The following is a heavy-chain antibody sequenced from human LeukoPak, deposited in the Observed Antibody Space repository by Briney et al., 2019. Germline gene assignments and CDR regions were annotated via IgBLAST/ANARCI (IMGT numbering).Heavy chain of an antibody. CDR2: INPKNGDT. CDR1: GYPFITYY. J-gene: IGHJ4*02. D-gene: IGHD3-16*01. Sequence: ASVKVSCKASGYPFITYYIHWVRQAPGQGLEWMGCINPKNGDTNYAQKFQGRVTMTRDTSIATAYMEVSRLGFDDTAVYFCARAGYDYGDSSDYWGQGTLVTVSS. V-gene: IGHV1-2*02. CDR3: ARAGYDYGDSSDY.